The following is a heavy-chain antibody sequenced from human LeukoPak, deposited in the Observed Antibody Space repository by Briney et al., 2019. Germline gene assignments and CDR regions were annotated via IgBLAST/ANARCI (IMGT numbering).Heavy chain of an antibody. Sequence: PGGSLRLSCAASGFTFSSYAMSWVRQAPGKRLEWVSAISGSGGSTYYADSVKGRFTISRDNSKNTLYLQMNSLRAEDTAVYYCARGPHYYYYYMDVWGKGTTVTISS. CDR2: ISGSGGST. J-gene: IGHJ6*03. CDR1: GFTFSSYA. CDR3: ARGPHYYYYYMDV. V-gene: IGHV3-23*01.